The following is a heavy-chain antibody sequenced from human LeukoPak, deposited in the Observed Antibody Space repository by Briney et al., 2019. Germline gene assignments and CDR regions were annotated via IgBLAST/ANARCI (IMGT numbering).Heavy chain of an antibody. J-gene: IGHJ6*04. CDR2: ISASGGSI. CDR3: AELGITMIGGV. CDR1: GFIFSDYY. Sequence: GGSLRLSCTASGFIFSDYYMSWIRQAPAKGLEWISDISASGGSIYYADSVKGRFTISRDSAKNSLYLQMNSLRAEDTAVYYCAELGITMIGGVWGKGTTVTISS. V-gene: IGHV3-11*04. D-gene: IGHD3-10*02.